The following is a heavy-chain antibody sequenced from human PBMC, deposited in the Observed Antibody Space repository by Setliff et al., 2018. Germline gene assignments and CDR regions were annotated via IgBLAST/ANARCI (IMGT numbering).Heavy chain of an antibody. CDR1: GGTFSSYG. Sequence: SVKVSCKASGGTFSSYGISWVRQAPGQGLEWMGGTIPMFGTTEYAQKFQVRLTIITDESTNTAFMQLSSLRSDDTAVYYCVREGVDSRSSTDYRYYMDVWGKGTTVTV. CDR3: VREGVDSRSSTDYRYYMDV. CDR2: TIPMFGTT. V-gene: IGHV1-69*05. J-gene: IGHJ6*03. D-gene: IGHD3-22*01.